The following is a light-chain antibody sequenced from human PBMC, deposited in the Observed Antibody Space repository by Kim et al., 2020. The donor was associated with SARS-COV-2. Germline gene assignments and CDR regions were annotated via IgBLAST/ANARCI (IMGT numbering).Light chain of an antibody. J-gene: IGKJ2*01. CDR2: LGS. V-gene: IGKV2-28*01. Sequence: EPASISCRCSQSLLPSNGYNYLDWYLQKPGQSPQLLIYLGSNRASGVPDRFSGSGSGTDCTLKISRVEAEDVGVYYCMQALQTPYTFGQGTKLEI. CDR1: QSLLPSNGYNY. CDR3: MQALQTPYT.